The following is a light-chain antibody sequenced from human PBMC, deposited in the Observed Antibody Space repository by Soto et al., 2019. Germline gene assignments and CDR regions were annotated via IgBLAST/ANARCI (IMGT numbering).Light chain of an antibody. CDR3: SSYTSSGTWV. V-gene: IGLV2-14*01. Sequence: QSALTQPASVSGSPGQSITISCTGSSSGVGNNKYVAWYQQHSDRAPKLMIYEVYHRPSGVSHRFFGSKSGNTASRTISGLQVEDEADYYCSSYTSSGTWVFGGGTKRTVL. CDR1: SSGVGNNKY. J-gene: IGLJ3*02. CDR2: EVY.